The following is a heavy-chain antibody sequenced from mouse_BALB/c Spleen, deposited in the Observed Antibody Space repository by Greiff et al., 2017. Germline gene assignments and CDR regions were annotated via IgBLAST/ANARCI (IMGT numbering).Heavy chain of an antibody. J-gene: IGHJ3*01. CDR3: ARNGNLGFAY. V-gene: IGHV3-2*02. D-gene: IGHD2-1*01. Sequence: EVQLQESGPGLVKPSQSLSLTCTVTGYSITSDYAWNWIRQFPGNKLEWMGYISYSGSTSYNPSLKSRISITRDTSKNQFFLQLNSVTTEDTATYYCARNGNLGFAYWGQGTLVTVSA. CDR2: ISYSGST. CDR1: GYSITSDYA.